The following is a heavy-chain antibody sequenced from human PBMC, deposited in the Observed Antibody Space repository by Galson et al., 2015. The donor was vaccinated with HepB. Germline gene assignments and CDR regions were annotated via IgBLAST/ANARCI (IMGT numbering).Heavy chain of an antibody. V-gene: IGHV3-15*01. CDR1: GLTFTKAW. CDR3: TTTYYDINV. J-gene: IGHJ6*02. CDR2: IKSKTDGETT. Sequence: SLRLSCAASGLTFTKAWMNWVRQAPGKGLEWVGRIKSKTDGETTDYAAPVKGRFTISRDDSKNTVYLQMDSLEIEDTAIYYCTTTYYDINVWGQGTTVTVSS. D-gene: IGHD3-16*01.